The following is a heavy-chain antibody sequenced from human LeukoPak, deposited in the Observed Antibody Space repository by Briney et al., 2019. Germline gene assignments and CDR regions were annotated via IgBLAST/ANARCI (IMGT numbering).Heavy chain of an antibody. Sequence: ASVKVSCKASGYTFTSYGISWVRQAPGQGLEWMGWISAYNGNTNYAQKLQGRVTMTTDTSTSTAYMELRRLRSDDTAVYYCARAAASYYEILAGYYRSPANFDYWGQGTLVSVSS. D-gene: IGHD3-9*01. CDR2: ISAYNGNT. J-gene: IGHJ4*02. CDR1: GYTFTSYG. CDR3: ARAAASYYEILAGYYRSPANFDY. V-gene: IGHV1-18*01.